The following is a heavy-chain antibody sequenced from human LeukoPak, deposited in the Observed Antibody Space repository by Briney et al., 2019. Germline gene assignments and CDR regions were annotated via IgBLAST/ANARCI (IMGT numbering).Heavy chain of an antibody. CDR3: AREAYYYDSSGYYYFDY. CDR1: GFTFSSYS. CDR2: ISSSSSYV. J-gene: IGHJ4*02. V-gene: IGHV3-21*01. Sequence: GGSLRLSCAASGFTFSSYSMNWVRQAPGKGLEWVSSISSSSSYVYYADSVKGRFTISRDNAKNSLYLQMNSLRAEDTAVYYCAREAYYYDSSGYYYFDYWGQGTLVTVSS. D-gene: IGHD3-22*01.